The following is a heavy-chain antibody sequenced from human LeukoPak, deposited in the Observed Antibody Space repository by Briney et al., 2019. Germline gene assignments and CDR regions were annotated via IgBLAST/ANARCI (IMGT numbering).Heavy chain of an antibody. V-gene: IGHV3-11*04. CDR2: ISSSGSTI. Sequence: GGSLILSCAASGFTFSDYYMSWIRQAPGKGLEWVSYISSSGSTIYYADSVKGRFTISRDNAKNSLYPQMNSLRAEDTAVYYCARVPRVGENGSGSYWQEVAFDYWGQGTLVTVSS. D-gene: IGHD3-10*01. CDR3: ARVPRVGENGSGSYWQEVAFDY. CDR1: GFTFSDYY. J-gene: IGHJ4*02.